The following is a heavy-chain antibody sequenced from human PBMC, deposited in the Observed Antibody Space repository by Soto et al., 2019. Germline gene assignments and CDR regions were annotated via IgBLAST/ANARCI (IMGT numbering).Heavy chain of an antibody. D-gene: IGHD6-19*01. V-gene: IGHV4-4*02. CDR3: ATYIAVAGYTFDT. CDR2: IYHSGST. Sequence: PSETLSLTCDVSSGSISSSNLWSWVRQPPGKGLEWIGEIYHSGSTNYNPSLKSRVTISVDKSKNQFSLKLTSVTAADTAVYYCATYIAVAGYTFDTWGQGTKVTVS. CDR1: SGSISSSNL. J-gene: IGHJ3*02.